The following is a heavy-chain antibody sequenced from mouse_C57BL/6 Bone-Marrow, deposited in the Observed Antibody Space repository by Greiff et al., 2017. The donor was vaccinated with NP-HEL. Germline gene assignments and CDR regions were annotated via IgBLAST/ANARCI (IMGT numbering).Heavy chain of an antibody. CDR2: ISNGGGST. Sequence: EVKLMESGGGLVQPGGSLKLSCAASGFTFSDYYMYWVRQTPEKRLEWVAYISNGGGSTYYPDTVKGRFTISRDNAKNTLYLQMSRLKSEDTAMYYCARRANWDEAWFAYWGQGTLVTVSA. D-gene: IGHD4-1*01. V-gene: IGHV5-12*01. CDR3: ARRANWDEAWFAY. J-gene: IGHJ3*01. CDR1: GFTFSDYY.